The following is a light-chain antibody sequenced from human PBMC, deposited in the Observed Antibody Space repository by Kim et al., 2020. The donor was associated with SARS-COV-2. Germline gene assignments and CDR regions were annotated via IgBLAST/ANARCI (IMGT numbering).Light chain of an antibody. CDR1: QSVDTN. Sequence: VSPGEKATLSGRASQSVDTNLAWYQQMPGQTPRLLIYGASTRATGIPARFSGSGSGTEFTLSISSLQSEDFAVYYCQQYDSWPLTFGQGTKVDIK. CDR2: GAS. J-gene: IGKJ1*01. CDR3: QQYDSWPLT. V-gene: IGKV3-15*01.